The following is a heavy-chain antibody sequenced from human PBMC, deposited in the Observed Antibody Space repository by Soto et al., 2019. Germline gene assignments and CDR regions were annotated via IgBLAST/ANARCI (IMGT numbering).Heavy chain of an antibody. CDR1: GFTFSSYA. CDR2: ISGSGGST. Sequence: GGSLRLSCAASGFTFSSYAMSWVRQAPGKGLEWVSAISGSGGSTYYADSVKGRFTISRDNSKNTLYLQMNSLRAEDTAVYYCAKSSGKNYYGSGSYYNALDYWGQGTLVTVSS. V-gene: IGHV3-23*01. CDR3: AKSSGKNYYGSGSYYNALDY. J-gene: IGHJ4*02. D-gene: IGHD3-10*01.